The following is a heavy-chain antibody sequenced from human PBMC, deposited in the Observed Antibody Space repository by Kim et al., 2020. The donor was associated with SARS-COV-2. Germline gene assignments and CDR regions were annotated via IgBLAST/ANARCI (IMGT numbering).Heavy chain of an antibody. CDR2: IIPIFGTA. CDR3: ARGYDSSGYYYVLGGYNWFDP. J-gene: IGHJ5*02. CDR1: GGTFSSYA. D-gene: IGHD3-22*01. Sequence: SVKVSCKASGGTFSSYAISWVRQAPGQGLEWMGGIIPIFGTANYAQKFQGRVTITADESTSTAYMELSSLRSEDTAVYYCARGYDSSGYYYVLGGYNWFDPWGQGTLVTVSS. V-gene: IGHV1-69*13.